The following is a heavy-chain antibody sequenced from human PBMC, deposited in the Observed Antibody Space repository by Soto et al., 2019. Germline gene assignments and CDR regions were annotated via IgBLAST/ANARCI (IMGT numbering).Heavy chain of an antibody. V-gene: IGHV3-30*03. CDR2: VSHDGRNT. Sequence: SLRLSCAASGFTFSDYAMHWVRQAPGKGLEWVSVVSHDGRNTHYADSVKGRFTISRDNAKNTLYLQMNSLRAEDTAVYYCAIRASYYDSSGYFDYWGQGTLVTVSS. J-gene: IGHJ4*02. CDR1: GFTFSDYA. CDR3: AIRASYYDSSGYFDY. D-gene: IGHD3-22*01.